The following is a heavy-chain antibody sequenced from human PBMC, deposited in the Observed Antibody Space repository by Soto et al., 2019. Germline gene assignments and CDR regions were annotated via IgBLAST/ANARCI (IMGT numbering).Heavy chain of an antibody. Sequence: GGSLRLSGVSSGFTFSPFWMSLVRQTPGKGLVWVSRINSDGTTTPYADSVKGRFTISRDNSKNTLYLQMGSLRAEDMAVYYCARARGKYQLLRVYYYYYGMDVWGQGTTVTVSS. D-gene: IGHD2-2*01. V-gene: IGHV3-74*01. J-gene: IGHJ6*02. CDR3: ARARGKYQLLRVYYYYYGMDV. CDR2: INSDGTTT. CDR1: GFTFSPFW.